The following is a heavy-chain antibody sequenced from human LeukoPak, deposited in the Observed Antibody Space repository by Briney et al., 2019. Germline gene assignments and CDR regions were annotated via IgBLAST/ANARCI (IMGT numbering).Heavy chain of an antibody. Sequence: GGSLRLSCAASGFTVSSNYMSWVRQAPGKGLEWVSVIYSGGSTYYADSVKGRFTISRDNSKNTLYLQMNSLRAEDTAVYYCARNLNEWWGLPGGGYYFDYWGQGTLVTVSS. D-gene: IGHD2-21*02. CDR1: GFTVSSNY. J-gene: IGHJ4*02. CDR3: ARNLNEWWGLPGGGYYFDY. CDR2: IYSGGST. V-gene: IGHV3-66*01.